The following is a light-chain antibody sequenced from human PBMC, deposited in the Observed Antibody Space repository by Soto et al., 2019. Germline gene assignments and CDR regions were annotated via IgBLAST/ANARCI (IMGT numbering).Light chain of an antibody. CDR2: DDN. Sequence: QSVLTQPPSVSATPGQKITISCSGGGSNIGGNSVSWYQQLPGTAPKLLIYDDNKRPSGILDRFSGSKSGTSATLGITGFQTGDEADYYCGSWDSSLSAYVFGTGTKV. J-gene: IGLJ1*01. V-gene: IGLV1-51*01. CDR1: GSNIGGNS. CDR3: GSWDSSLSAYV.